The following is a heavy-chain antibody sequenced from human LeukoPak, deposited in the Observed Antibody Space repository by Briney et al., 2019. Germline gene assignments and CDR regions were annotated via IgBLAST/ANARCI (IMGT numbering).Heavy chain of an antibody. Sequence: GGSLRLSCAASGFTFSSYVIHWVRQAPGKGLQWVAVVSYDGSNKYYADSVKGRFTISRDNSMNTLYLQMNSLRAEDTAVYYCARTRGRGYYDYWGQGPLVTVSS. CDR3: ARTRGRGYYDY. D-gene: IGHD3-22*01. CDR1: GFTFSSYV. CDR2: VSYDGSNK. J-gene: IGHJ4*02. V-gene: IGHV3-30*04.